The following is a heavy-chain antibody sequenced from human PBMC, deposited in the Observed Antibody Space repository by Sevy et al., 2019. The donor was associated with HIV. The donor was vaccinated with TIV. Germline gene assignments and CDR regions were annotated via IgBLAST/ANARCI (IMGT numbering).Heavy chain of an antibody. Sequence: GGSLRLSCAASGFTFGSYDMYWVRQTPGKGLEWVALISFYGSNKEYADSVKGGFTISRDNSKNTVYLQMSSLKPEDTAVYYCAKDAFEVRGVLSSRGIPTYYHAMDLWGQGTTVTVSS. CDR3: AKDAFEVRGVLSSRGIPTYYHAMDL. CDR1: GFTFGSYD. V-gene: IGHV3-30*18. J-gene: IGHJ6*02. D-gene: IGHD3-10*01. CDR2: ISFYGSNK.